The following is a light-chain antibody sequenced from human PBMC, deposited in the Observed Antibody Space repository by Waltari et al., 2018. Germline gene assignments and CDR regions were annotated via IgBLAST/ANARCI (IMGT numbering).Light chain of an antibody. CDR1: SSNIGSNH. J-gene: IGLJ3*02. CDR3: AAWDDSLNGWV. CDR2: SNN. Sequence: QSVLTQPPSASGTPGPRVTISCSGSSSNIGSNHVTWYPQLPGTAPKLLIYSNNQWPSGVPDRFSGSKSGTSASLAISGLQSEDEADYYCAAWDDSLNGWVFGGGTKLTVL. V-gene: IGLV1-44*01.